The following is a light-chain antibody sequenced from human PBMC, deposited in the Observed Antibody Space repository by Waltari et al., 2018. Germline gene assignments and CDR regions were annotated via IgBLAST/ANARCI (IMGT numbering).Light chain of an antibody. CDR1: SGRATFT. CDR3: QTWGSGHWV. CDR2: LESDGSH. J-gene: IGLJ3*02. V-gene: IGLV4-69*01. Sequence: VLTQSPAASASLGASVRLTCSLTSGRATFTVAWLQQRPGKGPRFLMSLESDGSHTRGDGIPDRFSGSSSGPERYLPISKLQSDEEADYLCQTWGSGHWVFGGGTKVTVL.